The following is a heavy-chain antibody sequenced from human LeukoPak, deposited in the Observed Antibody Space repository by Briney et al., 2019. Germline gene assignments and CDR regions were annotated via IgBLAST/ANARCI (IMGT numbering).Heavy chain of an antibody. CDR1: GVSISSGDYY. J-gene: IGHJ4*02. Sequence: SETLSLTCTVSGVSISSGDYYWSWIRQPPGKGLEWIGYIYYSGSTYYNPSLKSRVTMSVDTSKNQFSLKLSSVTAADTAVYYCARGGVSVDYWGQGTLVTVSS. V-gene: IGHV4-30-4*01. CDR3: ARGGVSVDY. CDR2: IYYSGST. D-gene: IGHD2-21*01.